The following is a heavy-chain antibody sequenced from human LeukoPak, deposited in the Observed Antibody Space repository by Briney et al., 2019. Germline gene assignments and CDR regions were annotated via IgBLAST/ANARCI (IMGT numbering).Heavy chain of an antibody. CDR1: GFTFSDHY. J-gene: IGHJ3*02. V-gene: IGHV3-72*01. D-gene: IGHD1-26*01. CDR2: TRNKANSYTT. CDR3: ARDARMVGATDAFDI. Sequence: GGSLRLSCAASGFTFSDHYMDWVRQAPGKGLEWVGRTRNKANSYTTEYAASVKGRFTISRDDSKNSLYLQMNSLKTEDTAVYYCARDARMVGATDAFDIWGQGTMVTVSS.